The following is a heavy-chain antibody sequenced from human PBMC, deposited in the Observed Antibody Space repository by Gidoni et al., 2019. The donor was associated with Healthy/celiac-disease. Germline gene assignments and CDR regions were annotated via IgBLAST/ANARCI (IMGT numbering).Heavy chain of an antibody. D-gene: IGHD4-17*01. J-gene: IGHJ4*02. CDR3: ARALSGDYGFDY. CDR1: GYTFTSYA. Sequence: QVQLVQSGAEEKKPGASVTVSCKASGYTFTSYAMHWVRQAPGQRLEWMGWINAGNGNTKYSQKFQGRVTITRDTSASTAYMELSSLRSEDTAVYYCARALSGDYGFDYWGQGTLVTVSS. CDR2: INAGNGNT. V-gene: IGHV1-3*05.